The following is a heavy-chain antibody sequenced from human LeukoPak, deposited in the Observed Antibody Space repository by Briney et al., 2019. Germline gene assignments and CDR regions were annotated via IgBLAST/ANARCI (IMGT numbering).Heavy chain of an antibody. J-gene: IGHJ4*02. V-gene: IGHV4-39*01. CDR1: GVSISSSSYY. Sequence: SGTLSLTRTVSGVSISSSSYYWGGIRDPPGKGLEWIGSIYYSGSTYYNPSLKSRVTISVDTSKNQFSLKLSSVTAADTAVYYCACTAIFGDYWGQGTLVTVSS. CDR2: IYYSGST. D-gene: IGHD3-3*01. CDR3: ACTAIFGDY.